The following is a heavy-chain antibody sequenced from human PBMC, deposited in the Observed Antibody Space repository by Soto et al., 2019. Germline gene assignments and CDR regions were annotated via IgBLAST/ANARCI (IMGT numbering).Heavy chain of an antibody. CDR3: ARGPQLTAMVLFDY. V-gene: IGHV3-30-3*01. Sequence: QVQLVESGGGVVQPGRSLRLSCAASGFTFSSYAMHWVRQAPGKGLEWVAVISYDGSNKYYADSVKGRFTISRDNSKNTLYLQMNSLRAEDTAVYYCARGPQLTAMVLFDYWGQETLVTVSS. CDR1: GFTFSSYA. J-gene: IGHJ4*02. D-gene: IGHD5-18*01. CDR2: ISYDGSNK.